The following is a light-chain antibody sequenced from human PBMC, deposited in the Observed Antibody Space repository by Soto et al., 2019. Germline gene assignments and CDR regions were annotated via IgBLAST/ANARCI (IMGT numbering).Light chain of an antibody. CDR2: DVS. V-gene: IGLV2-14*03. J-gene: IGLJ1*01. CDR1: SSDVGGYNY. CDR3: SSYTSSSLHV. Sequence: QSALTQPASVSVSPGQSITISCTGTSSDVGGYNYVSWYQQHPGKAPKLMIYDVSNRPSGVSNRFSGSKSGNTASLTISGLQAEDEADYYCSSYTSSSLHVFGTGTKVTV.